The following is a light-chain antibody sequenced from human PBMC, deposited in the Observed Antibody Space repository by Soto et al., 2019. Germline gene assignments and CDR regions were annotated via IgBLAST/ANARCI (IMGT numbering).Light chain of an antibody. Sequence: QSVLTQPPSASGTPGQRVTISCSGSSSNIGKNYVYWYQQLPGTAPKLLIYGNSNRPSGVPDRFSVSNSGTSASLAITGLQAEDEADYYCQSYDSTLNGWIFGGGTKVTVL. J-gene: IGLJ2*01. CDR2: GNS. CDR3: QSYDSTLNGWI. V-gene: IGLV1-40*01. CDR1: SSNIGKNYV.